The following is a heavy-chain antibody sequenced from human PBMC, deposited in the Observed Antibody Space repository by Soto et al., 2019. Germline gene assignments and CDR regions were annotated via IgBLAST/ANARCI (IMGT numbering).Heavy chain of an antibody. D-gene: IGHD2-15*01. CDR2: ISPGSRYP. J-gene: IGHJ5*02. CDR1: GYTVGDSY. CDR3: VRGGGGGLFDP. Sequence: GGSLRLSCAASGYTVGDSYMSWICQAPGKGLEWLSYISPGSRYPAYADSVKGRFTISRDNAKRSLYLQMMSLTAEDTAIYYCVRGGGGGLFDPWGQGTMVTV. V-gene: IGHV3-11*06.